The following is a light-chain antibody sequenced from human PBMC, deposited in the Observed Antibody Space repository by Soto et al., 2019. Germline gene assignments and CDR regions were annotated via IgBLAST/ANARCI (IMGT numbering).Light chain of an antibody. V-gene: IGKV1-9*01. CDR1: QDISTY. J-gene: IGKJ5*01. CDR2: EAS. Sequence: DIQMTHSPSSLSESVVDRVTIPCRASQDISTYLAWYQQKPGKAPKLMIYEASTLQSGVPSRFSGSGSGTEFTLTISGLLPEDFATYHCQQLNTLPFTFGQGTRLEIK. CDR3: QQLNTLPFT.